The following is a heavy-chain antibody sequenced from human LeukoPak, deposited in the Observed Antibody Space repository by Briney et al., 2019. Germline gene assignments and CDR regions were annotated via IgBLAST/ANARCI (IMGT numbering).Heavy chain of an antibody. CDR1: AFTFNSYS. CDR3: ARDPRRGSPDYFDY. CDR2: ISYDGSIT. Sequence: GGCLRLSCAASAFTFNSYSMHWVRQAPGKWLEWLAVISYDGSITLHADSVKGRFTISRDDSRDTLYLQMNSLRSEDTAVYYCARDPRRGSPDYFDYWGQGTLVTVST. D-gene: IGHD3-16*01. V-gene: IGHV3-30*04. J-gene: IGHJ4*02.